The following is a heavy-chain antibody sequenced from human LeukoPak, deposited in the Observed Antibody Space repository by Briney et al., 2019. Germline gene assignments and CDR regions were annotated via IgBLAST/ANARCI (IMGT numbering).Heavy chain of an antibody. CDR1: GFPFNRYA. D-gene: IGHD2-21*01. J-gene: IGHJ4*02. CDR3: VRDPFPVFPDYFDP. CDR2: ISYGGYNK. V-gene: IGHV3-30-3*01. Sequence: GGSLTLSCAPSGFPFNRYAMHWVRQAPGRAREWVGVISYGGYNKYHADSVRGRLTVPRDNYKHTIYLQMTNQSVGDTAVYLCVRDPFPVFPDYFDPWGQGTRVTVSS.